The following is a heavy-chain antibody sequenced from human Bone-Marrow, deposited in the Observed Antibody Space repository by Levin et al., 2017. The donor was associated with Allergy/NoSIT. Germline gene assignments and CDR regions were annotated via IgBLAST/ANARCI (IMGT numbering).Heavy chain of an antibody. Sequence: GSLRLSCTISGGSFGGDFWSWVRQPPGKGLEWIGYFYYGGSTLYNPSLESRVTISADTSESQFSLKVTSVTAADTAVYYCANVGGRYGNAFDTWGQGALVTVSS. V-gene: IGHV4-59*08. CDR1: GGSFGGDF. D-gene: IGHD1-26*01. J-gene: IGHJ4*02. CDR2: FYYGGST. CDR3: ANVGGRYGNAFDT.